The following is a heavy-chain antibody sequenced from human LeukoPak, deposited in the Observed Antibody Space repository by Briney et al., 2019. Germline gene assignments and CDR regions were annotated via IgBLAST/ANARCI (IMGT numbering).Heavy chain of an antibody. D-gene: IGHD3-22*01. J-gene: IGHJ4*02. CDR3: AKDRKVYYYDSSGYDY. CDR2: ISYDGSNK. V-gene: IGHV3-30*18. CDR1: GFTFSSYG. Sequence: PGGSLRLSCAASGFTFSSYGMHWVRQAPGKGLEWVAVISYDGSNKYYADSVKGRFTISRDNSKNTLYLQMNSLRAEDTAVYYCAKDRKVYYYDSSGYDYWGQGTLVTVSS.